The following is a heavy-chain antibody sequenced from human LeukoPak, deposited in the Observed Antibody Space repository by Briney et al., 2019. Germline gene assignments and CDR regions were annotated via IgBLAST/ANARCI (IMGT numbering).Heavy chain of an antibody. Sequence: SVKVSCKASGGTFSSYAISWVRQAPGQGLEWMGRIIPILGIANYAQKFQGRVTITADKSTSTVYMELSSLRSEDTAVYYCASGYKTVSVFDHWGQGTLVTVSS. J-gene: IGHJ4*02. V-gene: IGHV1-69*04. CDR1: GGTFSSYA. D-gene: IGHD5-24*01. CDR2: IIPILGIA. CDR3: ASGYKTVSVFDH.